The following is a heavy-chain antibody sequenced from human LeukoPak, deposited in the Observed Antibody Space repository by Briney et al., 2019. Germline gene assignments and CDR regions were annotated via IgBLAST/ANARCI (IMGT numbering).Heavy chain of an antibody. Sequence: GGSLRLSCAASGFTFSSYGMHWVRQAPGKGLEWVAVIWYDGSNKYYVDSVKGRFTISRDNSKNTLYLQMNSLRAEDTAVYYCARAGRADGDYHYFEYWGQGTLVTVSS. V-gene: IGHV3-33*01. CDR1: GFTFSSYG. J-gene: IGHJ4*02. CDR2: IWYDGSNK. D-gene: IGHD4-17*01. CDR3: ARAGRADGDYHYFEY.